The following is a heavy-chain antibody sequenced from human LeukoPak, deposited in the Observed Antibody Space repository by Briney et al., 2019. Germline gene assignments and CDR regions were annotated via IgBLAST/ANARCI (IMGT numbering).Heavy chain of an antibody. CDR1: GFTFSTDC. CDR2: IKYDGSNK. CDR3: AKDRNSYYYGSTDY. Sequence: GWSLRLSCAAAGFTFSTDCIHWVRQAPGKGLGWGAFIKYDGSNKQYADSVKGRFTISRDNYKNTLYLQMNSLRAEDTAVYYCAKDRNSYYYGSTDYWGQGTLVTVSS. V-gene: IGHV3-30*02. D-gene: IGHD3-10*01. J-gene: IGHJ4*02.